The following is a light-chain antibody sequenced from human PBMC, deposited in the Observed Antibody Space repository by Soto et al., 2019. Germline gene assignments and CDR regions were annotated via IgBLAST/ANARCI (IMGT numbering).Light chain of an antibody. CDR3: QAWDRSTVV. CDR2: EDS. V-gene: IGLV3-1*01. J-gene: IGLJ2*01. Sequence: SYELTQPPSVSVSPGQTASITCSGDKLGDKYACWYQQKPGQSPVLVMYEDSKRPSGIAERFSGSNSGNTATLTISGTQAMAEADYYCQAWDRSTVVFGGGTKLTVL. CDR1: KLGDKY.